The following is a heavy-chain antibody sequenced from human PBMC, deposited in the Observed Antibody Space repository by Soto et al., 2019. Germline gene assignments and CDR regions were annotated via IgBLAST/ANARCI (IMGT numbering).Heavy chain of an antibody. CDR3: AKEAAAMNYSYYYMDV. J-gene: IGHJ6*03. CDR2: ISSSGGT. D-gene: IGHD2-2*01. V-gene: IGHV3-23*01. CDR1: GFTFSSYA. Sequence: PGGSLRLSCAASGFTFSSYAMSWVRQAPGKGLEGVAVISSSGGTYYVDSVKGRFTISRDNSKNLLYLQMNSLRAEATAIYYCAKEAAAMNYSYYYMDVWGKGTTVTVSS.